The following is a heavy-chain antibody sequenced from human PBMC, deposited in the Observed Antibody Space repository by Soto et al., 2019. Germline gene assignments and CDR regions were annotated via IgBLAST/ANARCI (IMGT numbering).Heavy chain of an antibody. CDR2: IRSKTNSYAT. D-gene: IGHD6-19*01. J-gene: IGHJ4*02. CDR1: GFTFGGSA. Sequence: GGTLRLSCAASGFTFGGSAMHWVRQASGKGLEWVGHIRSKTNSYATAYAESVKGRFTISRDDSMNTAYLQMNSLKTEDTAVYFCTRQTDAVQWLVVPTDYNFDYWGQGTLVTVSS. V-gene: IGHV3-73*01. CDR3: TRQTDAVQWLVVPTDYNFDY.